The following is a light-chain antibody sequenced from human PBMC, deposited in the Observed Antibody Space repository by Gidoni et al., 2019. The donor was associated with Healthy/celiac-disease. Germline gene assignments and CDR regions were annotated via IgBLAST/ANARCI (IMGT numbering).Light chain of an antibody. CDR2: AAS. Sequence: EIEITQTQSSLSASVGDRVTITCRASQSISSYFNWYQQKPGKAPQLLLYAASSLQRGVPSRFSGSGSGTDFTLTISSLQPEDFATYYCQQSYSTPPLTFGGGTKVEIK. CDR1: QSISSY. CDR3: QQSYSTPPLT. J-gene: IGKJ4*01. V-gene: IGKV1-39*01.